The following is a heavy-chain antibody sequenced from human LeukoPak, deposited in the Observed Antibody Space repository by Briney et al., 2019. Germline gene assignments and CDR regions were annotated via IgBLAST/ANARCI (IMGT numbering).Heavy chain of an antibody. CDR1: GFTLSYYA. V-gene: IGHV3-23*01. CDR3: ARDRDRPFSDY. J-gene: IGHJ4*02. Sequence: GGSLRLSCAASGFTLSYYAMSWVRQAPGKGLEWVSTIIGSGGSTYYADSVKGRFTISRDNSKNTLFLQMNSLRAEDTAVYFCARDRDRPFSDYWGQGTLVTVSS. CDR2: IIGSGGST.